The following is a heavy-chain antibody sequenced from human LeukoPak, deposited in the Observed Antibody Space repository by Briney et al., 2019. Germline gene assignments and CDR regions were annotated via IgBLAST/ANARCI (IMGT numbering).Heavy chain of an antibody. CDR3: ARTYPYYDFWSGYYTGNWFDP. J-gene: IGHJ5*02. CDR1: GVSFSGYY. V-gene: IGHV4-34*01. D-gene: IGHD3-3*01. CDR2: INHSGST. Sequence: SETLSLTCAVYGVSFSGYYWSWIRQPPGKGLEWIGEINHSGSTNYNPSLKSRVTISVDTSKNQFSLKLSSVTAADTAVYYCARTYPYYDFWSGYYTGNWFDPWGQGTLVTVSS.